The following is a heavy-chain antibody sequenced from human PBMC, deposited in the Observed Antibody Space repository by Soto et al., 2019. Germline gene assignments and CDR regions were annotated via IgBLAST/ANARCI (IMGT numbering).Heavy chain of an antibody. CDR2: ISGSGGST. Sequence: GGSLRLSCAAPGFTFSSYAMSWVRQAPGKGLEWVSAISGSGGSTYYADSVKGRFTISRDNSKNTLYLQMNSLRAEDTAVYYCAKVHAVGSGYDGRFDYWGQGTLVTVSS. V-gene: IGHV3-23*01. D-gene: IGHD5-12*01. CDR3: AKVHAVGSGYDGRFDY. CDR1: GFTFSSYA. J-gene: IGHJ4*02.